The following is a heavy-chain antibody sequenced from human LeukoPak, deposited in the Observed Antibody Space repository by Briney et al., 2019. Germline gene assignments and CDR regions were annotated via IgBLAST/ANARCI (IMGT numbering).Heavy chain of an antibody. CDR1: GGSISSYY. CDR3: ARDGGSGWINWFEP. Sequence: SETLSLTCTVSGGSISSYYWSWIRQPPGKGLEWIGYIYYTGSTTYNPSLKSRVTISVDTSKDQFSLKLSSVTAADTAVYYCARDGGSGWINWFEPWGQGTLVTVSS. V-gene: IGHV4-59*01. J-gene: IGHJ5*02. D-gene: IGHD6-19*01. CDR2: IYYTGST.